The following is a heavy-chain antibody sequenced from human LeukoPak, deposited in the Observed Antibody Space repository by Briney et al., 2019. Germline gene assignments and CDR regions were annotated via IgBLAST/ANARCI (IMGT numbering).Heavy chain of an antibody. CDR2: ISSRSSYYI. D-gene: IGHD2-2*01. CDR3: VRDPHIVVVPAARVYYFDY. Sequence: AGGSLRLSCSASGFTFSTYVMNWVRQAPGKRLEWVSFISSRSSYYIYYADSVKGRFTISRDNAKNSLYLQMDSLRAEDTAVYYCVRDPHIVVVPAARVYYFDYWGQGTLVTVSS. CDR1: GFTFSTYV. J-gene: IGHJ4*02. V-gene: IGHV3-21*01.